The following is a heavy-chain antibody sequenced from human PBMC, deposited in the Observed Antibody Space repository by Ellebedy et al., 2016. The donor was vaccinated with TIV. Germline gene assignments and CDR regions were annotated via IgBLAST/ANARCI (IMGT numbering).Heavy chain of an antibody. V-gene: IGHV4-34*01. Sequence: MPSETLSLTCAVSGGSINDYYWSWIRQPPGKGLEWIGEINQGEGTHYSPSLESRLTLSLDTSKRQFSLKLNSVTAADTAVYYCARGSDWSKVGEYWGQGTLVTVSS. CDR1: GGSINDYY. J-gene: IGHJ4*02. CDR3: ARGSDWSKVGEY. CDR2: INQGEGT. D-gene: IGHD1/OR15-1a*01.